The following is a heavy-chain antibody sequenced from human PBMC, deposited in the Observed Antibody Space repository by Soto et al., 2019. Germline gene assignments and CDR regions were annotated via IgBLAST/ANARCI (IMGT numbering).Heavy chain of an antibody. J-gene: IGHJ4*02. Sequence: QVQLVESGGGVVQPGRSLRLSCAASGFTFSSYGMHWLRQAPGKGLEWVAVISYDGSNKYYADSVKGRFTISRDNSKNTLYLQMNSLRAEDTAVYYCAKDRLEGGNSLDDYWGQGTLVTVSS. V-gene: IGHV3-30*18. CDR1: GFTFSSYG. D-gene: IGHD2-21*02. CDR3: AKDRLEGGNSLDDY. CDR2: ISYDGSNK.